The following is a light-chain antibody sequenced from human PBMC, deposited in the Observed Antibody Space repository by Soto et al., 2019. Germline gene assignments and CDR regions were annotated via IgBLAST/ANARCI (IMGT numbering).Light chain of an antibody. J-gene: IGLJ3*02. CDR2: DVS. V-gene: IGLV2-14*03. CDR1: SSNVGGYKF. Sequence: QSALTQPASVSGSPGQSITISCIGTSSNVGGYKFVSWYQQHPDKAPKLMIYDVSDRPSGVSDRFSGSKSGNPASLTISGLQAEDEADYYCSSYTSRSTVVFGGGTKLTVL. CDR3: SSYTSRSTVV.